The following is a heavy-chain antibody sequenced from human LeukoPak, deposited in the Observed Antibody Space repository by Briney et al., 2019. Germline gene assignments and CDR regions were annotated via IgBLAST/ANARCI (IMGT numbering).Heavy chain of an antibody. J-gene: IGHJ4*02. CDR2: IKQDGSEI. CDR3: ARVGMVYAITYFDY. V-gene: IGHV3-7*01. Sequence: PGGSLRLSCAASGFTFSSYWMSWVRQAPGRGLEWVANIKQDGSEIYYVDSVKGRFTISRDNAKNSLYLQMNGLRAEDTAVYYCARVGMVYAITYFDYWGQGTLVTVSS. D-gene: IGHD2-8*01. CDR1: GFTFSSYW.